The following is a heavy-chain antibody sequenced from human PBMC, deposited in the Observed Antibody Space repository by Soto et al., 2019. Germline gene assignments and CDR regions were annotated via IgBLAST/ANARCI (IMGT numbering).Heavy chain of an antibody. CDR1: GFSLSSSGVS. CDR3: AHIPWGSSDTFHN. D-gene: IGHD3-16*01. Sequence: QITLKESGPTLVKPTETLTLTCTFSGFSLSSSGVSVGWIRQPPGKALEWLALIHWVGDGRYSPSLKSMLTVTKDNSGNHVVLTVTNMDPVDTATYYCAHIPWGSSDTFHNLDRGIMVTVSS. CDR2: IHWVGDG. V-gene: IGHV2-5*02. J-gene: IGHJ3*02.